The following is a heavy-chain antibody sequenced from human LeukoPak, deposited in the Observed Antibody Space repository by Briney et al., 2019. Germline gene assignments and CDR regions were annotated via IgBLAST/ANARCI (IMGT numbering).Heavy chain of an antibody. J-gene: IGHJ6*03. CDR2: IKQDGSTI. CDR1: GFTFSNYW. D-gene: IGHD3-3*01. V-gene: IGHV3-7*01. CDR3: ARLDDFWSGYWGNYYYYMDV. Sequence: GGSLRLSCTASGFTFSNYWMSWVRQAPGQGLEWVADIKQDGSTIYYVDSVKGRFTISRDNAKNSLYLQMNSLRAEDTAVYYCARLDDFWSGYWGNYYYYMDVWGKGTTVTVSS.